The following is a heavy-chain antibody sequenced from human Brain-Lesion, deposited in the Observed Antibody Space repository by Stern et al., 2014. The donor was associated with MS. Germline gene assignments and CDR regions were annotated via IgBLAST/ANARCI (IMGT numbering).Heavy chain of an antibody. CDR1: GFTFTNYG. V-gene: IGHV3-30*18. CDR3: ANSLGTYSRCGGDCYSRADY. D-gene: IGHD2-21*02. CDR2: ISYDGSDK. Sequence: QVQLVESGGGVVQPGRSLRLSCAASGFTFTNYGMHWVRQAPGKGLEWVAVISYDGSDKYYADSMKGRFTISRDNSKNTLYLQMNSLRGEDTAMYYCANSLGTYSRCGGDCYSRADYWGQGTLVTVFS. J-gene: IGHJ4*02.